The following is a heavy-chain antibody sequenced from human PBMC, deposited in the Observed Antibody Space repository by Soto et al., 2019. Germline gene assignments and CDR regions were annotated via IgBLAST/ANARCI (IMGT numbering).Heavy chain of an antibody. Sequence: SETLSLTCTVSGGSISSYYWSWIRQPPGKGLEWIGYIYYSGSTNYNPSLKSRVTISVDTSKNQFSLKLSSVTAADTAVYYCARAGVGGDILTGYHFDYWGQGTLVTVSS. CDR3: ARAGVGGDILTGYHFDY. J-gene: IGHJ4*02. CDR1: GGSISSYY. CDR2: IYYSGST. D-gene: IGHD3-9*01. V-gene: IGHV4-59*01.